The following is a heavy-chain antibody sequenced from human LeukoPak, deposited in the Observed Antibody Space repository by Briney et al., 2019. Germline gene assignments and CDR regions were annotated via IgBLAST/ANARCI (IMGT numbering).Heavy chain of an antibody. CDR3: AKGIRGSVYLPGDY. CDR1: GFTFDDYA. V-gene: IGHV3-9*01. J-gene: IGHJ4*02. Sequence: PGGSLRLSCAASGFTFDDYAMPRVRQAPGKGLEWVSGISWNSGSIGYADSVKGRFTISRDNAKNSLYLQMNSLRAEDTALYYCAKGIRGSVYLPGDYWGQGTLVTVSS. D-gene: IGHD1-20*01. CDR2: ISWNSGSI.